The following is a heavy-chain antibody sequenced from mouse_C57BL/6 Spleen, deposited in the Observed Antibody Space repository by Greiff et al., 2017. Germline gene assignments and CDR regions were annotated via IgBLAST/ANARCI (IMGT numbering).Heavy chain of an antibody. J-gene: IGHJ4*01. CDR2: IYPGDGDT. CDR1: GYAFSSYW. CDR3: ARDLFPRYYYARDY. Sequence: VQLQESGAELVKPGASVKISCKASGYAFSSYWMNWVKQRPGKGLEWIGQIYPGDGDTNYNGKFKGKATLTADKSSSTAYMQLSSLTSEDSAVYFCARDLFPRYYYARDYWGQGTSVTVSS. V-gene: IGHV1-80*01. D-gene: IGHD2-3*01.